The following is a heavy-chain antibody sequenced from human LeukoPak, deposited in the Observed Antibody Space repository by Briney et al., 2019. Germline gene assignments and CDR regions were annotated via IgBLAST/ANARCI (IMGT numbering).Heavy chain of an antibody. J-gene: IGHJ4*02. V-gene: IGHV3-48*01. CDR3: ARGSTYYDSSGHVPFDY. Sequence: GGSLRLSCAASGFTFSSYSMNWVRQAPGKGLEWGSYISGSSSTIYYADSVKGRFTISRDNGKNTLYLQVNSLRAEDTAVYYCARGSTYYDSSGHVPFDYWGQGTLVTVSS. CDR1: GFTFSSYS. CDR2: ISGSSSTI. D-gene: IGHD3-22*01.